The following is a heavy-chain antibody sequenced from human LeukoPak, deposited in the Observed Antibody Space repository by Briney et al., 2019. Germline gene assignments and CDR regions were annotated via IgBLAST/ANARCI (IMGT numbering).Heavy chain of an antibody. D-gene: IGHD2-15*01. V-gene: IGHV4-61*02. CDR1: GYSVSSGYY. CDR3: ARDTLLTSY. CDR2: IYTSGST. J-gene: IGHJ4*02. Sequence: SETLSLTCTVSGYSVSSGYYWSWIRQPAGKGLEWIGRIYTSGSTNYNPSLKSRVTISVDTSKNQFSLKLSSVTAADTAVYYCARDTLLTSYWGRGTLVTVSS.